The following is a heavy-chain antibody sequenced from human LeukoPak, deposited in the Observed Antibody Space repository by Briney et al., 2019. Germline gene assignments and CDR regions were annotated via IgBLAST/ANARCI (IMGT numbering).Heavy chain of an antibody. J-gene: IGHJ6*02. CDR1: GGSISSYY. CDR3: ARGIRDYGEPGDYYYYYGMDV. CDR2: IYYSGST. Sequence: PSETLSLICTVSGGSISSYYWSWIRQPPGKGLEWIGYIYYSGSTNYNPSLKSRVTISVDTSKNQFSLKLSSVTAADTAVYYCARGIRDYGEPGDYYYYYGMDVWGQGTTVTVSS. D-gene: IGHD4-17*01. V-gene: IGHV4-59*01.